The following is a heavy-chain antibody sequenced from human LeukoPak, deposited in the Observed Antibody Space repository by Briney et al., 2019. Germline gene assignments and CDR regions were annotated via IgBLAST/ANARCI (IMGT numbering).Heavy chain of an antibody. J-gene: IGHJ6*03. V-gene: IGHV1-18*01. Sequence: ASVKVSCKASGYTFTSYGISWVRQAPGQGLEWMGWISAYNGNTNYAQKLQGRVTMTTDTSTSTAYMELRSLRSDDTAVYYWARVAVNTTIYYYYYMDVWGKGTTVTVSS. D-gene: IGHD3-22*01. CDR1: GYTFTSYG. CDR2: ISAYNGNT. CDR3: ARVAVNTTIYYYYYMDV.